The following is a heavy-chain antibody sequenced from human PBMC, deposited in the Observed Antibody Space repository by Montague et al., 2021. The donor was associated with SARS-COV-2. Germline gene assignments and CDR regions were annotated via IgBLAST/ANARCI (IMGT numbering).Heavy chain of an antibody. CDR3: ARRGRKLLPVATTIGGFDI. J-gene: IGHJ3*02. D-gene: IGHD5-12*01. V-gene: IGHV4-39*02. CDR1: GGSISRSNYY. CDR2: IYDSGST. Sequence: SETLSLTCTVSGGSISRSNYYWDWIRQPPGKGLEWIGSIYDSGSTYYXPSLKSRVTISVDTSKNHFSLKLSSVTAADTAVYYCARRGRKLLPVATTIGGFDIWGQGTMVTVSS.